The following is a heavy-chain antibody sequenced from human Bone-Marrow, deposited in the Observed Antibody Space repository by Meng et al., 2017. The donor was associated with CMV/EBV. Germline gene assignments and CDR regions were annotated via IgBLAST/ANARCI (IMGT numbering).Heavy chain of an antibody. J-gene: IGHJ4*02. V-gene: IGHV4-34*01. CDR1: GGSFSGYY. D-gene: IGHD6-6*01. CDR2: INHSGST. Sequence: SETLSLTCAVYGGSFSGYYWSWIRQPPGKGLEWIGEINHSGSTNYNPSLKSRVTISVDTSKNQFSLKLSSVTAADTAVYYCARLEYSSSEAFSWGQGTRVTGSS. CDR3: ARLEYSSSEAFS.